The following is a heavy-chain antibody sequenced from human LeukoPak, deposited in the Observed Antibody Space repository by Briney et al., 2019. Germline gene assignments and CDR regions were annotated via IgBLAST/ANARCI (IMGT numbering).Heavy chain of an antibody. CDR1: GFTFSSYA. CDR3: AKVSGSAPGAEY. Sequence: GGSLRLSCAASGFTFSSYAMSWVRQAPGKGLEWVSAISGSGGSTYYADSVKGRFTISRDNSKNTLYLQMKSLRAEDTAVYYCAKVSGSAPGAEYWGHGTLVTVSS. D-gene: IGHD3-10*01. J-gene: IGHJ4*01. V-gene: IGHV3-23*01. CDR2: ISGSGGST.